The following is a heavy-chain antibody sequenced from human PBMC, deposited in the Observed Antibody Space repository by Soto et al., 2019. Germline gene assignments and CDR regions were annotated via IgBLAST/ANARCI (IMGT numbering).Heavy chain of an antibody. CDR3: ARNYGSGSSSNYSYYGMDG. CDR1: GGTFSSYA. Sequence: QVQLVQSGAEVKKPGSSVKVSCKASGGTFSSYAISWVRQAPGQGLEWMGGIIPIFGTANYAQKCQGRVTITAEKSTRTVYMELSGLSSEDTAVYYGARNYGSGSSSNYSYYGMDGWGQWPTVTDSS. D-gene: IGHD3-10*01. J-gene: IGHJ6*02. CDR2: IIPIFGTA. V-gene: IGHV1-69*06.